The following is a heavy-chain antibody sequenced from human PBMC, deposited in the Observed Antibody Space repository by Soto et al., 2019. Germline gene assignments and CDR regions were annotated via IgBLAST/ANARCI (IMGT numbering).Heavy chain of an antibody. CDR1: GGTFSSYA. D-gene: IGHD2-15*01. V-gene: IGHV1-69*06. CDR2: IIPIFGTA. CDR3: ARGVVEENWFDP. J-gene: IGHJ5*02. Sequence: RASVKVSCKASGGTFSSYAISWVRQAPGQGLEWMGGIIPIFGTANYAQKFQGRVTITADKSTSTAYMELSSLRSEDTAVYYCARGVVEENWFDPWGQGTLVTVSS.